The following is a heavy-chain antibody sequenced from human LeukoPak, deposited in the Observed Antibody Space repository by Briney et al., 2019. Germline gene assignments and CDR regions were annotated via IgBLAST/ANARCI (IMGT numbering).Heavy chain of an antibody. CDR3: ARASREMATIRAYYYYYYMDV. CDR1: GFTFSSYS. V-gene: IGHV3-21*01. Sequence: GGSLRLSCAASGFTFSSYSMNWVRQAPGKGLEWVSSISSSSSYIYYADSVKGRFTISRDNAKNSLYLQMNSLRAEETAVYYCARASREMATIRAYYYYYYMDVWGKGTTVTVSS. D-gene: IGHD5-24*01. CDR2: ISSSSSYI. J-gene: IGHJ6*03.